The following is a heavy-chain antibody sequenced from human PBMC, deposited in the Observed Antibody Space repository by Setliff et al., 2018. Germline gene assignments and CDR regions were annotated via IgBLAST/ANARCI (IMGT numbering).Heavy chain of an antibody. CDR2: INHSGST. V-gene: IGHV4-34*01. D-gene: IGHD1-26*01. CDR3: ARDNTILGATDH. Sequence: SETLSLTCSVYGGSFSGYSWTWIRQPPGKGLEWIGDINHSGSTNYSPSLNSRVTISVDTSTNQFSLRLTSLTAADTAVYFCARDNTILGATDHWGQGTLVTVSS. J-gene: IGHJ5*02. CDR1: GGSFSGYS.